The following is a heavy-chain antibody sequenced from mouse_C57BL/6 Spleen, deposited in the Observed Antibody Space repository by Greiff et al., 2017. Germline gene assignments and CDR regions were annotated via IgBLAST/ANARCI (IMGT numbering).Heavy chain of an antibody. CDR2: INPNYGTT. CDR1: GYSFTDYN. V-gene: IGHV1-39*01. CDR3: AREGYGSSWNWYFDV. D-gene: IGHD1-1*01. Sequence: EVKLMESGPELVKPGASVKISCKASGYSFTDYNMNWVKQSNGKSLEWIGVINPNYGTTSYNQKFKGKATLTVDQSSSTAYMQLNSLTSEDSAVYYCAREGYGSSWNWYFDVWGTGTTVTVSS. J-gene: IGHJ1*03.